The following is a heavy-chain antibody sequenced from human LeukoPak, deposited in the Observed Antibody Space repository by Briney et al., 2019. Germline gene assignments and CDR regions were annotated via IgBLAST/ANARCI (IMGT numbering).Heavy chain of an antibody. Sequence: GGSLRLSCAASAFTFGSYWMSWVRQAPGKGLEWVSVSYSGGTTDYADSVKGRFTFSRDNSKNTLYLQMNSLRAEDTAVYYCAREGSGSYYFDYWGQGTLVTVSS. CDR2: SYSGGTT. CDR1: AFTFGSYW. D-gene: IGHD6-6*01. V-gene: IGHV3-53*01. J-gene: IGHJ4*02. CDR3: AREGSGSYYFDY.